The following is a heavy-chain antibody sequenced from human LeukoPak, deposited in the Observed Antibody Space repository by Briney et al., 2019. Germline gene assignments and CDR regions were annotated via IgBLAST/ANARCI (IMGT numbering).Heavy chain of an antibody. V-gene: IGHV4-39*07. CDR3: ARWGSDSGSHDYYYYYMDV. CDR2: IYHSGST. J-gene: IGHJ6*03. Sequence: SETLSLTCTVSGGSISSSSYYWGWIRQPPGKGLEWIGSIYHSGSTYYNPSLKSRVTISVDTSKNQFSLKLSSVTAADTAVYYCARWGSDSGSHDYYYYYMDVWGKGTTVTVSS. CDR1: GGSISSSSYY. D-gene: IGHD1-26*01.